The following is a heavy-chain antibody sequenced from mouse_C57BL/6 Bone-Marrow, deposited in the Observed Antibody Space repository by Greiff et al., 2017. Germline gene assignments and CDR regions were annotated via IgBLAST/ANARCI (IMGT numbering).Heavy chain of an antibody. CDR1: GYSFTDYN. Sequence: VQLQQSGPELVKPGASVKISCKASGYSFTDYNMNWVKQSNGKSLEWIGVINPNYGTTSYNQKFKGKATLSGDQSSSTPYMQLNSLTSEDTAVYYCARGWLVAWFAYWGQGTLVTVSA. V-gene: IGHV1-39*01. CDR2: INPNYGTT. D-gene: IGHD1-1*02. CDR3: ARGWLVAWFAY. J-gene: IGHJ3*01.